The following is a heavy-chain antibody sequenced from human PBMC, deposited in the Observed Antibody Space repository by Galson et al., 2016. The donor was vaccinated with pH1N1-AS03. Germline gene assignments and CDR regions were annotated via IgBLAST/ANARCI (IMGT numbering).Heavy chain of an antibody. V-gene: IGHV3-23*05. CDR1: GFSFSSYA. CDR3: AKGLFDNYAGYFEY. CDR2: IDNGAFNT. Sequence: SLRLSCAAPGFSFSSYAMGWVRQTPGRGLECLSTIDNGAFNTYYKDSLEGRFTISRDNSKNTLYLHMNSLRADDTALYYCAKGLFDNYAGYFEYWGQGILVTVSS. J-gene: IGHJ4*02. D-gene: IGHD4-23*01.